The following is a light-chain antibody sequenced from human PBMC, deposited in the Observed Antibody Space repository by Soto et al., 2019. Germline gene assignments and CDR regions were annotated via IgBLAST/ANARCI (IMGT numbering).Light chain of an antibody. V-gene: IGKV3-20*01. CDR3: QQYNNWPIT. CDR1: QSVRSSY. J-gene: IGKJ5*01. CDR2: GAN. Sequence: EIAFTQSPGTLSLSPGERVPLSCRASQSVRSSYLAGYQQKPGQAPRLLIYGANYRATGISDRFSGGGSGTDFTLTISSLQPEDFAVYYCQQYNNWPITFGQGTRLEIK.